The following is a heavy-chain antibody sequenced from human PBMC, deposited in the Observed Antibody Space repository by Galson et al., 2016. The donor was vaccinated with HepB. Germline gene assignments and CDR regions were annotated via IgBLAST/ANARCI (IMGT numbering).Heavy chain of an antibody. CDR2: ISWDGGSA. V-gene: IGHV3-43*01. CDR3: SRQLAVAGEETFDY. J-gene: IGHJ4*02. Sequence: SLRLSCAASGFTFDDYTMHWVRQAPGKGLEWVSLISWDGGSAYYADSVKGRVTISRDNSKDSLYLQMNSLRTEDTALYYCSRQLAVAGEETFDYWGQGTLVTVSS. D-gene: IGHD1-1*01. CDR1: GFTFDDYT.